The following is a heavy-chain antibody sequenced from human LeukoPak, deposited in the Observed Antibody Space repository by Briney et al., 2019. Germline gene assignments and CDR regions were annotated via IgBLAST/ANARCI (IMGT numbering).Heavy chain of an antibody. CDR2: IIPIFGTA. J-gene: IGHJ4*02. V-gene: IGHV1-69*13. D-gene: IGHD2-2*01. CDR3: ARYGRGTSPSRFDY. CDR1: GYTLSELS. Sequence: RASVKVSCKVSGYTLSELSMHWVRQAPGQGLEWMGGIIPIFGTANYAQKFQGRVTITADESTSTAYMELSSLRSEDTAVYYCARYGRGTSPSRFDYWGQGTLVTVSS.